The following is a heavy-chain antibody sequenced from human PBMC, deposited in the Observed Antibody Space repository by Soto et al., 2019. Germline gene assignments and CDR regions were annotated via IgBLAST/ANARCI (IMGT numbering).Heavy chain of an antibody. CDR2: IYPGDSDT. J-gene: IGHJ4*02. CDR1: GYTFTSYW. V-gene: IGHV5-51*01. Sequence: PGDSLKISCKGSGYTFTSYWIGWVRQMPGKGLEWMGIIYPGDSDTRYSPSFQGQVTISADKSITTAYLQWSSLKASDTAMYYCARGGYSGDYYFDYWGQGTLVTVSS. D-gene: IGHD4-4*01. CDR3: ARGGYSGDYYFDY.